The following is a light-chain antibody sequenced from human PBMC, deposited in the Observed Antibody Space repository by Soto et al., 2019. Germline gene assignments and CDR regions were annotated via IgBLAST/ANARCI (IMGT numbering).Light chain of an antibody. CDR3: QQSYSNPRM. CDR2: TSS. J-gene: IGKJ1*01. CDR1: QSISSY. V-gene: IGKV1-39*01. Sequence: DIQMTQSPSSLSASVGDRVTITCRASQSISSYLNWYQQKPGKAPSLLIYTSSTLQSGVPSRFSGSGSGTDFTLTISSLQPEDFATYYCQQSYSNPRMFGQGTKVEIK.